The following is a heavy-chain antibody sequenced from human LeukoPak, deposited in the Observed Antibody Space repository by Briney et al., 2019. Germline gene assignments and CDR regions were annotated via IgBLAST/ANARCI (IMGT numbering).Heavy chain of an antibody. Sequence: GRSLRLSCAASGFPFSSYSIHWVRQAPGKGLEWVAVISYDGSIKYYADSVKGRFTISRDNSKNTLFLQLNSLKAEDTAVYYCARDLGRSGIGVVIYWYFDLWGRGTLVTVSS. D-gene: IGHD3-22*01. CDR1: GFPFSSYS. J-gene: IGHJ2*01. CDR2: ISYDGSIK. CDR3: ARDLGRSGIGVVIYWYFDL. V-gene: IGHV3-30-3*01.